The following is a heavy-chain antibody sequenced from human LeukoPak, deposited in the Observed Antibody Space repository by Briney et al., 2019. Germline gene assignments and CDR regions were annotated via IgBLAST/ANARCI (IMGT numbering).Heavy chain of an antibody. Sequence: HPGGSLRLSCAASGFTFSSYSMNWVRQAPGKGLEWVSYISSSSSTIYYADSVKGRFTISRDNAKNSLYLQMNSLRAEDTAVYYCARGGPIYCSGDSCYPGDYWGQGTLVTVSS. V-gene: IGHV3-48*01. D-gene: IGHD2-15*01. CDR1: GFTFSSYS. J-gene: IGHJ4*02. CDR2: ISSSSSTI. CDR3: ARGGPIYCSGDSCYPGDY.